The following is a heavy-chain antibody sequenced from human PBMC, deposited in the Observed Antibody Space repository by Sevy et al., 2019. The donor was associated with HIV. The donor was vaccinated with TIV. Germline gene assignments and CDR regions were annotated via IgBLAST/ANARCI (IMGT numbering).Heavy chain of an antibody. CDR2: IKSKTDGGTT. Sequence: GESLKISCAASGFTFSNYWMSWVRQAPGMGLEWVGRIKSKTDGGTTDYAAPVKSRFTISRDDSKNTLYLQMNSLKTEDTAVYYCTTKHGFWSGYYYFDYWGQGTLVTVSS. D-gene: IGHD3-3*01. CDR1: GFTFSNYW. J-gene: IGHJ4*02. V-gene: IGHV3-15*01. CDR3: TTKHGFWSGYYYFDY.